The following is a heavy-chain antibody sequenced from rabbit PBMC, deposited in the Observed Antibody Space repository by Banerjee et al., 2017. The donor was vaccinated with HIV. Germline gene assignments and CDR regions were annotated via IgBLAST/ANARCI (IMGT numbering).Heavy chain of an antibody. V-gene: IGHV1S47*01. CDR2: IYPGFGTT. CDR3: ARDEDYGDYIFAL. J-gene: IGHJ3*01. CDR1: GIDFSTYG. D-gene: IGHD2-1*01. Sequence: QEQLVESGGGLVTLGGSLKLSCKASGIDFSTYGISWVRQAPGKGLEWIAYIYPGFGTTDYASWVNGRFTISLDNAQNTVFLQMTSLTAADTATYFCARDEDYGDYIFALWGQGTLVTVS.